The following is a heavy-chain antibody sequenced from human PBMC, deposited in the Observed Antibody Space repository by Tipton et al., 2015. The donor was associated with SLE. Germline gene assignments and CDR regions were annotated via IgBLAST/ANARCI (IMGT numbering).Heavy chain of an antibody. J-gene: IGHJ4*02. D-gene: IGHD5-12*01. CDR1: GYSISSGYY. V-gene: IGHV4-38-2*01. Sequence: PGLVKPSETLSLTCAVSGYSISSGYYWGWIRQPSGKGLGWIGSIYHSGSTYYNPSLKSRVTISVDTSKNQFSLKLTSVTAADTAVYYCARNGGGLPLGYWGQGTLVTVSS. CDR2: IYHSGST. CDR3: ARNGGGLPLGY.